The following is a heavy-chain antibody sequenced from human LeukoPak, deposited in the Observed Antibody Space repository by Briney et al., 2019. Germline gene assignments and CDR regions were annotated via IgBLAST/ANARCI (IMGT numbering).Heavy chain of an antibody. CDR1: GFTFTTYG. J-gene: IGHJ4*02. Sequence: GGSLRLSCAASGFTFTTYGMNWVRQAPGKGLEWVAVISSDGNSKNFALSVKGRFAISRDNSKNTLFLQMNNLRSGDTALYYCVSPTADYPFLYYFDSWGQGTLVTVSS. CDR3: VSPTADYPFLYYFDS. D-gene: IGHD5-12*01. CDR2: ISSDGNSK. V-gene: IGHV3-30*03.